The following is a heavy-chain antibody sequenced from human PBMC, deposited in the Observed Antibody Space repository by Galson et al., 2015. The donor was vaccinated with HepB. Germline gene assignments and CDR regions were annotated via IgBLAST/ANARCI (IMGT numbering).Heavy chain of an antibody. CDR3: AEIGCGGDCFDD. CDR2: LYSGGRT. V-gene: IGHV3-53*01. J-gene: IGHJ4*02. D-gene: IGHD2-21*01. Sequence: SLRLSCAASGFIVSSNYMTWVRQAPGKGLEWVSVLYSGGRTDYGDSVKGRVTISRDNSKNTLYLQLNSLRVDDTAVYFCAEIGCGGDCFDDWGPGTLVTASS. CDR1: GFIVSSNY.